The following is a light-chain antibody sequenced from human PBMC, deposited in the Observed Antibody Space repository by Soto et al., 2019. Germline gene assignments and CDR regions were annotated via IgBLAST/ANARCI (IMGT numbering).Light chain of an antibody. CDR2: AAS. Sequence: DIIIPQSPSSLSASVGDTVTITCRASQNIDNFVAWYQQRPGKAPELLIYAASSLQSGVPSRFSGSGSGTDFTLTISSLQPEDFATYYCQQSYSTPLTFGRGTKVDIK. J-gene: IGKJ4*01. V-gene: IGKV1-39*01. CDR3: QQSYSTPLT. CDR1: QNIDNF.